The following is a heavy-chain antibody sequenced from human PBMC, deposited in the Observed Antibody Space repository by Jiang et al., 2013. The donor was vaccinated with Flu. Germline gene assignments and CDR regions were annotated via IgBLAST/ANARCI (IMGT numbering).Heavy chain of an antibody. CDR2: VSPTGNT. J-gene: IGHJ4*02. Sequence: GLVKPSGTLSLTCAVSGGSISTSEWWSWVRRPPGKGLEWIGEVSPTGNTNYNPSLKSRLTVSVDRSKNQFSLEITSVTAADTAVYYCATRNWNSFYWGQGTLVTVSS. D-gene: IGHD1-1*01. V-gene: IGHV4-4*02. CDR3: ATRNWNSFY. CDR1: GGSISTSEW.